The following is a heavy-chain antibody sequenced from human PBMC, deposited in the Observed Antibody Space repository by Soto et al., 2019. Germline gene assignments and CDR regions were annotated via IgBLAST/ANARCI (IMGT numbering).Heavy chain of an antibody. D-gene: IGHD6-19*01. CDR3: ARHGQLYNSGWYLNWFDP. J-gene: IGHJ5*02. Sequence: LETLSLTCTVSGGSISISTYYWGWIRQPPGKGLEWIGSVYYSGSTYYNPSLKSRVTISVDTSKNQFSLKLSSVTAADTAVYYCARHGQLYNSGWYLNWFDPWGQGTLVTVS. CDR2: VYYSGST. V-gene: IGHV4-39*01. CDR1: GGSISISTYY.